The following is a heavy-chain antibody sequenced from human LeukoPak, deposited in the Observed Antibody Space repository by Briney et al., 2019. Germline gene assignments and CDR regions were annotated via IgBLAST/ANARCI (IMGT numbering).Heavy chain of an antibody. V-gene: IGHV1-18*01. CDR3: ARERFPNRAPNWFDP. Sequence: ASVKVSCKASGYTFTSYGISWVRQAPGQGLEWMGWISAYNGNTIYAQKLQGRVTMTTDTSTSTAYMELRSLRSDDTAVYYCARERFPNRAPNWFDPWGQGTLVTVSS. D-gene: IGHD3-10*01. CDR1: GYTFTSYG. CDR2: ISAYNGNT. J-gene: IGHJ5*02.